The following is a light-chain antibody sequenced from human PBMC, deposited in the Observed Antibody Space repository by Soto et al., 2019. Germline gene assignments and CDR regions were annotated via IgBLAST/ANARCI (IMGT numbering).Light chain of an antibody. CDR2: GNG. J-gene: IGLJ3*02. V-gene: IGLV1-40*01. CDR3: SSYTSSTTWV. Sequence: QSALTQPPSVSGAPGQRVTIDCTGTRNNIGAGYDVHWYRQIPGTAPKLLIYGNGNRPSGVPDRFSASKFGTSASLTISGLQTEDEAYYYCSSYTSSTTWVFGGGTQLTVL. CDR1: RNNIGAGYD.